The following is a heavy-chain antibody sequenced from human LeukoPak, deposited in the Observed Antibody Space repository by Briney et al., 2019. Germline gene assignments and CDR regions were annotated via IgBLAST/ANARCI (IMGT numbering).Heavy chain of an antibody. CDR3: ANQYYGSGSQDLGYFDY. D-gene: IGHD3-10*01. V-gene: IGHV3-30*04. CDR2: ISYDGSNR. Sequence: GGSLRLSCAASGFTFSTYIMHWVRQTPGRGLEWVAVISYDGSNRYYADSVRGRFTISRDNSNNTLYLQMNSLRAEDTAVYYCANQYYGSGSQDLGYFDYWGQGTLVTVSS. J-gene: IGHJ4*02. CDR1: GFTFSTYI.